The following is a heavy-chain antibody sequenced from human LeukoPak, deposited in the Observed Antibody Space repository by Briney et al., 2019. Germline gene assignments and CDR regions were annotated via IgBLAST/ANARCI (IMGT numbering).Heavy chain of an antibody. J-gene: IGHJ5*02. CDR3: ARGYCSSTSCWFDP. CDR1: GGSFSGYY. V-gene: IGHV4-34*01. CDR2: INHSGSA. D-gene: IGHD2-2*01. Sequence: SETLSLTCGVYGGSFSGYYWSWIRQPPGKGLGWIGEINHSGSANYNPSLKSRVTISVDTSKNQFSLKLSSVTAADTAVYYCARGYCSSTSCWFDPWGQGTLVTVSA.